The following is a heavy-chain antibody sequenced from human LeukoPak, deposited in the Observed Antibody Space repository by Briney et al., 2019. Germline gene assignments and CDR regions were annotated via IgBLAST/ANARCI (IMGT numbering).Heavy chain of an antibody. J-gene: IGHJ4*02. V-gene: IGHV1-2*02. CDR3: ATQRGSYLWGTDFDY. CDR2: INPNTGDA. D-gene: IGHD3-16*01. CDR1: GYTFTGSY. Sequence: ASVKVSCKASGYTFTGSYMFWVRQAPGQGLEWMGWINPNTGDANYAQKFQGRVTMTRDTSISTAYMELSRLRSDDTAVYYCATQRGSYLWGTDFDYWGQGTLVTVSS.